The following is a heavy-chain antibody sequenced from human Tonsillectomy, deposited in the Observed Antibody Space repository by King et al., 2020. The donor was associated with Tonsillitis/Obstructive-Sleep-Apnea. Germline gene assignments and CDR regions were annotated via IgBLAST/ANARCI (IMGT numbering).Heavy chain of an antibody. D-gene: IGHD3-3*01. CDR2: ISSSGSTI. J-gene: IGHJ4*02. V-gene: IGHV3-48*03. Sequence: VQLVESGGGLVQPGGSLRLSCAASGFTFSSYEMNWVRQAPGKGLEWVSYISSSGSTIYYADSVKGRFTISRDNAKNSLYLQMNSLRAEDTAVYYCASPEPYYDFWSGHYSAYWGQGTLVTVSS. CDR3: ASPEPYYDFWSGHYSAY. CDR1: GFTFSSYE.